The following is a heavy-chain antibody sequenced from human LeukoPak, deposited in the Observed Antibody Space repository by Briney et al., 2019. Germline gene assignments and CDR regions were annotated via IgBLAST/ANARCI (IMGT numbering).Heavy chain of an antibody. D-gene: IGHD2-2*01. CDR1: GSTFSSYA. V-gene: IGHV1-69*04. CDR2: IIPILGIA. CDR3: ARGDVVVPAANV. Sequence: GASVKVSCKASGSTFSSYAISWVRQAPGQGLEWMGRIIPILGIANYAQKFQGRVTITADKSTSTAYMELGSLRSEDTAVYYCARGDVVVPAANVWGQGTLVTVSS. J-gene: IGHJ4*02.